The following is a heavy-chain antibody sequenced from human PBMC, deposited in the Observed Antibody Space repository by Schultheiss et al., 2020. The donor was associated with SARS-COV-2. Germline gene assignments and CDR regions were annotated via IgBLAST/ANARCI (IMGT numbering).Heavy chain of an antibody. D-gene: IGHD5-24*01. CDR2: TYYRSKWYD. V-gene: IGHV6-1*01. J-gene: IGHJ4*02. CDR1: GDSVSSNSAA. Sequence: SETLSLTCAISGDSVSSNSAAWNWIRQSPSRGLEWLGRTYYRSKWYDDYAVSVKSRITINPDTSKNQFSLQLNSVTPEDTAVYYCASGMATMGGGFDYWGQGTLVTVSS. CDR3: ASGMATMGGGFDY.